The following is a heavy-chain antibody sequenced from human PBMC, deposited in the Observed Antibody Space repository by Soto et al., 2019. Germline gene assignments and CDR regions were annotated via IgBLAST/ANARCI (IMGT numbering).Heavy chain of an antibody. CDR3: AKECCSGGSADAFDI. CDR2: ISGSGGST. D-gene: IGHD2-15*01. CDR1: GFTFSSYA. V-gene: IGHV3-23*01. Sequence: GGSMRLSCAASGFTFSSYAMSWVLQAPGKGLEWVSAISGSGGSTYYADSVKGRFTISRDNSKNTLYLQMNSLRAEDTAVYYCAKECCSGGSADAFDIWGQGTMVTVSS. J-gene: IGHJ3*02.